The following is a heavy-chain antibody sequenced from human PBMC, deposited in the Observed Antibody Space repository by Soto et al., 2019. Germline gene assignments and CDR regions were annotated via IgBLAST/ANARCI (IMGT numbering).Heavy chain of an antibody. CDR1: GASIRSTDYY. J-gene: IGHJ5*02. CDR3: VRTARQGAVAPHWFDR. Sequence: TLSLTCTVSGASIRSTDYYWSWIRQAPGKGLEWIGYVYYTGSTYYNPSLMSRLTISVDTSKNQFSLKLTSVTAAETAVYYCVRTARQGAVAPHWFDRWGQGTQVTVSS. V-gene: IGHV4-30-4*01. CDR2: VYYTGST. D-gene: IGHD2-21*02.